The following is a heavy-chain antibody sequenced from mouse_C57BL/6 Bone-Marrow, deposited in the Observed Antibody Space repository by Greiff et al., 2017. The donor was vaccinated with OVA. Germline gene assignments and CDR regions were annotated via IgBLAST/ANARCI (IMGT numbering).Heavy chain of an antibody. J-gene: IGHJ4*01. V-gene: IGHV1-54*01. CDR1: GYAFTNYL. CDR2: INPGSGGT. Sequence: VKLQESGAELVRPGTSVKVSCKASGYAFTNYLIEWVKQRPGQGLEWIGVINPGSGGTNYNEKFKGKATLTADKSSSTAYMQLSSLTSEDSAVYFCARPSYYYGSSYWAMDYWGQGTSVTVSS. D-gene: IGHD1-1*01. CDR3: ARPSYYYGSSYWAMDY.